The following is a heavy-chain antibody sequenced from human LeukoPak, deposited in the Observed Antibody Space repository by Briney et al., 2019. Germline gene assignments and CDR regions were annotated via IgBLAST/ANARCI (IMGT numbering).Heavy chain of an antibody. D-gene: IGHD3-10*01. CDR1: GGSISSYY. V-gene: IGHV4-4*07. J-gene: IGHJ4*02. CDR3: ARDLGSYYGSGSYYNYFDY. CDR2: IYTSGRT. Sequence: SETLSLTCTVSGGSISSYYWSWIRQPAGKGLEWIGRIYTSGRTNYNPSLNSRVPMPVDTSQNQCSLQLSSVTAAAAAVYYCARDLGSYYGSGSYYNYFDYWGQGPVVTVSS.